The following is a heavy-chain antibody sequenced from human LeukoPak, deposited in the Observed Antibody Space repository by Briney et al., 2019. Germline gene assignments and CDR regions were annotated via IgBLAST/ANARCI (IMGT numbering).Heavy chain of an antibody. CDR1: GGSISSSNW. V-gene: IGHV3-7*01. CDR3: ARNSFAELMLLGSAYGMDV. J-gene: IGHJ6*02. Sequence: PSGTLSLTCAVSGGSISSSNWWSWVRQAPGKGLEWVANIKEDGSEKYYLDSVKGRFTISRDNAKNSLHLQINSLRVEDTAVYYCARNSFAELMLLGSAYGMDVWGQGTTVIVSS. CDR2: IKEDGSEK. D-gene: IGHD2-8*01.